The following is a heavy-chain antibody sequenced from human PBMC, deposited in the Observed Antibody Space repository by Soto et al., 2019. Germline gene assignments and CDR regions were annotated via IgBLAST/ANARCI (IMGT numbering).Heavy chain of an antibody. V-gene: IGHV4-34*01. J-gene: IGHJ6*02. Sequence: SETLSLTCAVYGGSFSCYYWSWIRQPPGKGLEWIGEINHSGSTNYNPSLKSRVTISVDTSKNQFSLKLSSVTAADTAVYYCARPLXYCSSTSCYTGYYGMDVWGQGTTVTVSS. CDR2: INHSGST. CDR3: ARPLXYCSSTSCYTGYYGMDV. D-gene: IGHD2-2*02. CDR1: GGSFSCYY.